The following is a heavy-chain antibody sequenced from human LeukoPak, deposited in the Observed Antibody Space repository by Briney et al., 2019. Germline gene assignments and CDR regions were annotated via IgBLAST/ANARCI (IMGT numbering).Heavy chain of an antibody. V-gene: IGHV1-18*01. J-gene: IGHJ4*02. Sequence: ASVKVSCKASGYTFNRYGITWVRQAPGQGLEWMGWISGYNGNTSYAQKLQGRVTMTTDTSTSTAYMELRSLRSDDTAMYYCARDYGYGVTVMISDDYWGQGTLVTVSS. CDR1: GYTFNRYG. CDR3: ARDYGYGVTVMISDDY. D-gene: IGHD5-12*01. CDR2: ISGYNGNT.